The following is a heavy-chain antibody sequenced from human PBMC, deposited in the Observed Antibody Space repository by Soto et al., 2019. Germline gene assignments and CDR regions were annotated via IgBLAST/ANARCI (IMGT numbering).Heavy chain of an antibody. D-gene: IGHD6-13*01. CDR3: ARGHKQQLVRSGGWFDP. CDR2: INYSGST. V-gene: IGHV4-34*01. CDR1: GGSFNSYY. Sequence: QGQLQQWGEGLLKPSETLSPTCAVYGGSFNSYYWSWIRQPPGRGLEGIGEINYSGSTNYNPSLKSRVTISVDTSKNQFSLKLSSVTAADTAVYYCARGHKQQLVRSGGWFDPWGQGTLVTVSS. J-gene: IGHJ5*02.